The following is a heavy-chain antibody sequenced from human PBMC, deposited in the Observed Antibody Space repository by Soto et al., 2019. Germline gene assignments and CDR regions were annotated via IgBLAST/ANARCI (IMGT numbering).Heavy chain of an antibody. Sequence: SETLSLTCSVSGGSISGGDFYWSWIRQHPGKGLEWIGNIYYSGTTYYNPSLKSRLTMSVDTTSNQFSLKLTSVTAADTAVFYCARARRYSSSWFWFDPWGQGILVTVSS. V-gene: IGHV4-31*03. CDR1: GGSISGGDFY. CDR3: ARARRYSSSWFWFDP. J-gene: IGHJ5*02. D-gene: IGHD6-13*01. CDR2: IYYSGTT.